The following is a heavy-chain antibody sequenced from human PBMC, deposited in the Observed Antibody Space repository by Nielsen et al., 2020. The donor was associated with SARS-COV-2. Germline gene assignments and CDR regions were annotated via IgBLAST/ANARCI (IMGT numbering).Heavy chain of an antibody. D-gene: IGHD6-19*01. J-gene: IGHJ4*02. V-gene: IGHV3-33*08. CDR1: GFAFSTYG. Sequence: GESLKISCAASGFAFSTYGMHWVRQAPGKGLEWLAVIWYDGSNKYYADSVKGRFTISRDNSKNTLFLQMNSLRAEDTALYYCARDKRPTIAVAGMLSAAGDFWGQGTLVTVSS. CDR3: ARDKRPTIAVAGMLSAAGDF. CDR2: IWYDGSNK.